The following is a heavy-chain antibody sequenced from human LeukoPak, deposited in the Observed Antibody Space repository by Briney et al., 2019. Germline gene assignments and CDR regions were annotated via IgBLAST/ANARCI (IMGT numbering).Heavy chain of an antibody. CDR3: ARDPYSSGWYYFDY. CDR1: GGSISSYY. Sequence: SETLSLTCTVSGGSISSYYWSWIRQPPGKGLEWIGYIYYIGSTNFNPSLKSRVTISVDTSKNQFSLKLSSVTAADTAVYYCARDPYSSGWYYFDYWGQGTLVTVSS. CDR2: IYYIGST. V-gene: IGHV4-59*01. J-gene: IGHJ4*02. D-gene: IGHD6-19*01.